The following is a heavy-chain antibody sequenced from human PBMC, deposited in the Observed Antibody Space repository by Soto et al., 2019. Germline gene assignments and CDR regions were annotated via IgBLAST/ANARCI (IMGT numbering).Heavy chain of an antibody. CDR2: IYQSGST. CDR1: GCSLSSSAYS. CDR3: AKELLFYDSDGFSWDDAFDI. V-gene: IGHV4-30-2*01. J-gene: IGHJ3*02. D-gene: IGHD3-22*01. Sequence: QMHLQESGSGLVKPSQTLSLTCAVSGCSLSSSAYSWSWIRQPPGKGLEWIGFIYQSGSTYYNPYLKSRVTISLDRPSNQFSLKLSSVTAADTAVYYCAKELLFYDSDGFSWDDAFDIWGQGTMVTVSS.